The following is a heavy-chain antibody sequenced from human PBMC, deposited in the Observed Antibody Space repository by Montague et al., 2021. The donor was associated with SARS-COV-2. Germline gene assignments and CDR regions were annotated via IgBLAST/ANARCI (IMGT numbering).Heavy chain of an antibody. V-gene: IGHV3-21*01. D-gene: IGHD1-7*01. J-gene: IGHJ3*02. CDR2: MSSSSKYI. CDR3: ARNWNYGWAFDI. Sequence: SLRLSCAASGFSFSSYNMNWVRQAPGKGLEWVSSMSSSSKYIYYADPVKDRFTISRDNAKNSLYLQMNSLRAEDTAIYYCARNWNYGWAFDIWGQGTMVAVSS. CDR1: GFSFSSYN.